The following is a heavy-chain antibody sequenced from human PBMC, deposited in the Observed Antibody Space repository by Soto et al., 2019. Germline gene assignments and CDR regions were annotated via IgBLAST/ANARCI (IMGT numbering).Heavy chain of an antibody. CDR3: AGDRIGGYCSGGSCYSPYYGMDV. J-gene: IGHJ6*02. D-gene: IGHD2-15*01. V-gene: IGHV4-30-2*01. Sequence: QLQLQESGSGLVKPSQTLSLTCAVSGGSISSGGYSWSWIRQPPGKGLEWIGYIYHSGSTSYNPSLQSRVTISVDRSKNQFSLKLSSVTAADTAVFYCAGDRIGGYCSGGSCYSPYYGMDVWGQGTTVTVSS. CDR2: IYHSGST. CDR1: GGSISSGGYS.